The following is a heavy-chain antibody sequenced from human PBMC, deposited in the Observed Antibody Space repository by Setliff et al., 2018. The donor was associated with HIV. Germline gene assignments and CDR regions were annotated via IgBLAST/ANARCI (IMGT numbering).Heavy chain of an antibody. CDR1: GGSLSGHY. Sequence: LSLTCAVYGGSLSGHYWTWIRQPPGEGLEWIGETNHSGKTNYNPSLKSRVTISVDTSKNQFSLKVTSVTAADTAVYYCVTSSSWSSRLNFWGPGMLVTVSS. D-gene: IGHD6-13*01. CDR2: TNHSGKT. J-gene: IGHJ4*02. CDR3: VTSSSWSSRLNF. V-gene: IGHV4-34*01.